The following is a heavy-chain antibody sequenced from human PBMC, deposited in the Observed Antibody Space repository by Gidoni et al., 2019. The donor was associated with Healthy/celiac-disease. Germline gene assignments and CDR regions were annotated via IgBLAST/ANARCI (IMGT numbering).Heavy chain of an antibody. D-gene: IGHD3-3*01. J-gene: IGHJ4*02. Sequence: AVISYDGSNKYYADSVKGRFTISRDNSKNTLYLQMNSLRAEDTAVYYCAKTQRITIFGVDYWGQGTLLTVSS. V-gene: IGHV3-30*18. CDR2: ISYDGSNK. CDR3: AKTQRITIFGVDY.